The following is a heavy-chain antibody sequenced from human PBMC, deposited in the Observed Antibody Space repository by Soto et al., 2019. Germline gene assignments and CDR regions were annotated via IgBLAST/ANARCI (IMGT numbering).Heavy chain of an antibody. V-gene: IGHV1-18*01. CDR3: ARDDPRMVGPTTGSFDF. J-gene: IGHJ4*02. D-gene: IGHD1-26*01. CDR1: GYTFTSYG. Sequence: ASVKVSCKASGYTFTSYGISWVRQAPGQGLEWMGWISAYNGNTNYAQKLQGRVTMTTDTSTSTAYMELRSLRSDDTAVYYCARDDPRMVGPTTGSFDFWGQRTLVPVSS. CDR2: ISAYNGNT.